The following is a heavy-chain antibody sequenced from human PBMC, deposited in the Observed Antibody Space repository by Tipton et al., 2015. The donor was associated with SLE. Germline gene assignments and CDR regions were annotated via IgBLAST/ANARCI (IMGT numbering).Heavy chain of an antibody. CDR3: ARGVNWNYMDYFDY. CDR1: GGSISSSSYY. J-gene: IGHJ4*02. Sequence: TLSLTCTVSGGSISSSSYYWGWIRQPPGKGLEWIGSIYYSGNTYYNPSLKSRVTISVDTSKNQFSLKLSSVTAADTAVYYCARGVNWNYMDYFDYWGQGTLVTVSS. D-gene: IGHD1-7*01. CDR2: IYYSGNT. V-gene: IGHV4-39*07.